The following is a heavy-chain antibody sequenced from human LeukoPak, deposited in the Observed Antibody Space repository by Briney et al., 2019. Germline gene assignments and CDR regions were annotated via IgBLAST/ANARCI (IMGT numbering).Heavy chain of an antibody. CDR2: IIPIFGAP. J-gene: IGHJ6*03. CDR3: ARDTRLVVSAASYYYMDV. CDR1: GGTFSSYA. Sequence: GASVKVSCKASGGTFSSYAISWVRQAPGQGLEWMGGIIPIFGAPYYAQKFQGRVTITADESTSTAYMELGSLRSEDTAVYYCARDTRLVVSAASYYYMDVWGKGTTVTVSS. V-gene: IGHV1-69*13. D-gene: IGHD2-8*02.